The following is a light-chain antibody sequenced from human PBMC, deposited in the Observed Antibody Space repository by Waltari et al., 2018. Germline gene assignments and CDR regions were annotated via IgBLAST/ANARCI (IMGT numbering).Light chain of an antibody. V-gene: IGKV1-39*01. CDR3: QQSYSTPYT. J-gene: IGKJ2*01. CDR1: QSISSY. CDR2: AAS. Sequence: DIQMTQSPSSLSASVGDRVTITCRASQSISSYLNWYKQKPGKAPKLLIDAASSLQSGVPSRFSGSGSGTDFTLTISSRQPEDFATYYCQQSYSTPYTFGQGTKLEIK.